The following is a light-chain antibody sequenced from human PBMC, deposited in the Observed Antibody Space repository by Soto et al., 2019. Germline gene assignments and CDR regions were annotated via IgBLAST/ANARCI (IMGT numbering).Light chain of an antibody. V-gene: IGKV1-5*03. J-gene: IGKJ2*01. CDR3: QQSSNYQYT. CDR2: KAS. CDR1: QSISNW. Sequence: DIQMTQSPSTLSASVGDRVTIACRASQSISNWLAWYQQKPGRAPKVLIYKASSLESGIPSRFSGSGFGTEFTLTISSLQPDDFSPYYCQQSSNYQYTFGQGTKLEIK.